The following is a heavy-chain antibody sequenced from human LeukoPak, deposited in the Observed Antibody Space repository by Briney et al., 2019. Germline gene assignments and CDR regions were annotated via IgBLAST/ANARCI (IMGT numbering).Heavy chain of an antibody. CDR1: GGTFSSYA. V-gene: IGHV1-69*05. CDR2: IIPIFGTA. CDR3: ARGSRYSYGRTQHYYYYYMDV. J-gene: IGHJ6*03. Sequence: EASVKVSCKSSGGTFSSYAISWVRQAPGQGLEWMGGIIPIFGTANYAQKFQGRVTITTDESTSTAYMKLSSLRSEDTAVYYCARGSRYSYGRTQHYYYYYMDVWGKGTTVTVSS. D-gene: IGHD5-18*01.